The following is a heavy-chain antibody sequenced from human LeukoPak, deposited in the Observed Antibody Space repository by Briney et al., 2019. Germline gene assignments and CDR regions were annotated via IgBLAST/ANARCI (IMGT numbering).Heavy chain of an antibody. CDR3: ARVAVVKVWFDP. D-gene: IGHD4-23*01. V-gene: IGHV1-2*02. Sequence: ASVKVSCKASGYTFTGYYMHWVRQAPGQGLEWMGWINPNSGGTNYAQKFQGRVTMTRDTSISTAYMELNRLRSDDTAVYYCARVAVVKVWFDPWGQGTLVTVSS. CDR1: GYTFTGYY. CDR2: INPNSGGT. J-gene: IGHJ5*02.